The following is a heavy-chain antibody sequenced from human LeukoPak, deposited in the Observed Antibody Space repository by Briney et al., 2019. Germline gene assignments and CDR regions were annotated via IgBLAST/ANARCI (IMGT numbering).Heavy chain of an antibody. J-gene: IGHJ6*02. CDR1: GFTFSSYE. CDR2: ISSSGSTI. D-gene: IGHD3-22*01. CDR3: ARDQRNYDSSGNYYYYGMDV. V-gene: IGHV3-48*03. Sequence: GSLRLSCAASGFTFSSYEMNWVRQAPGKGLEWVSYISSSGSTIYYADSVKGRFTISRDNAKNSLYLQMNSLRAEDTAVYYCARDQRNYDSSGNYYYYGMDVWGQGTTVTVSS.